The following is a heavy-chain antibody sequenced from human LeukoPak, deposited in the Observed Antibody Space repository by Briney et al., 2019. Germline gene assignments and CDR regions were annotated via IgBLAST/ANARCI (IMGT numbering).Heavy chain of an antibody. J-gene: IGHJ4*02. V-gene: IGHV1-18*01. CDR2: IRAHNGDT. CDR1: GYTFTSYA. D-gene: IGHD2-2*01. Sequence: GASVKVSCKASGYTFTSYAISWVRQAPGQGLEWMGWIRAHNGDTNHAQQPQGRVTMTTDTSTRTAYMELRSLRSEDTAVYYCARGEFICTINTCYASALDSWGQGTLVTVSS. CDR3: ARGEFICTINTCYASALDS.